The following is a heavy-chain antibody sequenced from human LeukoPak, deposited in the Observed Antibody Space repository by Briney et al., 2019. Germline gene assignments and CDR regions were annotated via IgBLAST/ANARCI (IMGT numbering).Heavy chain of an antibody. CDR3: AKDIYYDSSGYAVNDAFDI. J-gene: IGHJ3*02. D-gene: IGHD3-22*01. Sequence: KSGGSLRLSCAASGFTFSSYAMSWVRQAPGKGLEWVSAISGSGGSTYYADSVKGRFTISRDNSKNTLYLQMNSLRAEDTAVYYCAKDIYYDSSGYAVNDAFDIWGQGTMVTVSS. CDR2: ISGSGGST. CDR1: GFTFSSYA. V-gene: IGHV3-23*01.